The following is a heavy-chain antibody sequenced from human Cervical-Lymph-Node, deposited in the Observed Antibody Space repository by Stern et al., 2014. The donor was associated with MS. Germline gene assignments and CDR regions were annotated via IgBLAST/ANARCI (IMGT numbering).Heavy chain of an antibody. Sequence: EVQLVESGGGLVQPGRSLRLSCAASGFTFDDYAMHWVRQAPGKGLEWVSGISWNSGSIGYADSVKGRFTISRDNAKNSLYLQMNSLRAEDTALYYCAKGQDCTNGVCYYGLNYWGQGTLVTVSS. V-gene: IGHV3-9*01. CDR1: GFTFDDYA. CDR3: AKGQDCTNGVCYYGLNY. CDR2: ISWNSGSI. J-gene: IGHJ4*02. D-gene: IGHD2-8*01.